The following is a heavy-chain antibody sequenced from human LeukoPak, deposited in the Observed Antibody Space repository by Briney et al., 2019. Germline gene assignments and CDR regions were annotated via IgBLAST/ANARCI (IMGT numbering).Heavy chain of an antibody. Sequence: GESLRISCAASGFTFSSYGMHWVRQAPGKGLEWVAVIWYDGSNKYYADSVKGRFTISRDNSKNTLYLQMNSLRAEDAAVYYCARDPRYWDWFDPWGQGTLVTVSS. V-gene: IGHV3-33*01. CDR1: GFTFSSYG. CDR2: IWYDGSNK. J-gene: IGHJ5*02. CDR3: ARDPRYWDWFDP. D-gene: IGHD1-14*01.